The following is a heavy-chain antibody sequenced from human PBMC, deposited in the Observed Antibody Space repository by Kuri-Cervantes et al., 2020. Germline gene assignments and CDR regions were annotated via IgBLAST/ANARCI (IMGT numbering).Heavy chain of an antibody. Sequence: LRLSCTVSGGSISNGSYYWSWIRQPAGKGLEWIGRIYTSGSTNYNPSLKSRVTISVDTSKNQFSLKLSSVTAADTAVYYCARRDYGDYAFAFDIWGQGTMVTVSS. J-gene: IGHJ3*02. D-gene: IGHD4-17*01. V-gene: IGHV4-61*02. CDR1: GGSISNGSYY. CDR3: ARRDYGDYAFAFDI. CDR2: IYTSGST.